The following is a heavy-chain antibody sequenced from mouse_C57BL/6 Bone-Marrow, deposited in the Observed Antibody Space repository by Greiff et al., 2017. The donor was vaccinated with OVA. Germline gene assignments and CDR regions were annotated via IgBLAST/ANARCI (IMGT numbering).Heavy chain of an antibody. D-gene: IGHD4-1*01. CDR2: IDPSDSYT. J-gene: IGHJ3*01. CDR3: ARSRANWDVAWFAY. CDR1: GYTFTSYW. V-gene: IGHV1-69*01. Sequence: QVQLQQPGAELVMPGASVKLSCKASGYTFTSYWMHWVKQRPGQGLEWIGEIDPSDSYTNYNQKFKGKSTLTVDKSSSTAYMQLSSLTSEDSAVYYCARSRANWDVAWFAYWGQGTLVTVSA.